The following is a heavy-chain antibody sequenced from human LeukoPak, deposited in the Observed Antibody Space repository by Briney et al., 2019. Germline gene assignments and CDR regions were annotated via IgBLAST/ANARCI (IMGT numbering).Heavy chain of an antibody. CDR1: GFTFRNFA. D-gene: IGHD2-8*01. Sequence: GGSLRLSCSASGFTFRNFAISWVRQAPGKGLEWVSSIGGGDTHYADSVKGRFTISRDDSRSTVDLQMSSLRAEDTAVYYCAKDGQSFNSMYDYFASWGQGTLVTVS. CDR3: AKDGQSFNSMYDYFAS. V-gene: IGHV3-23*01. CDR2: IGGGDT. J-gene: IGHJ4*02.